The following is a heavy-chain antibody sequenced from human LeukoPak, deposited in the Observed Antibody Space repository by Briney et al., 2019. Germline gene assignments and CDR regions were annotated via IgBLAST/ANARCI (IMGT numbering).Heavy chain of an antibody. D-gene: IGHD1-26*01. V-gene: IGHV3-48*01. CDR3: ARDEPGGRATTNDY. CDR1: GFTFSSFA. J-gene: IGHJ4*02. CDR2: ISGTSGPI. Sequence: PGGSLRLSCAASGFTFSSFAMNWVRQAPGKGLEWVAYISGTSGPIYYADSVKGRFSIARDNAKNSLYLQMNSLRAEDTAVYYCARDEPGGRATTNDYWGQGTLVTVSS.